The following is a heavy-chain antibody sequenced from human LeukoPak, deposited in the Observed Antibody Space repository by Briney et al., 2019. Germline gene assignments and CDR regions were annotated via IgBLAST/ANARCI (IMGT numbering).Heavy chain of an antibody. V-gene: IGHV4-59*11. CDR2: IYYSGST. CDR1: SGSISSHY. Sequence: ASETLSLTCTVSSGSISSHYWSWIRQPPGKGLEWIGYIYYSGSTNYNPSLKSRVTISVDTSKNQFSLKLSSVTATDTAVYYCARDGQLGAFDIWGQGTMVTVSS. D-gene: IGHD6-13*01. J-gene: IGHJ3*02. CDR3: ARDGQLGAFDI.